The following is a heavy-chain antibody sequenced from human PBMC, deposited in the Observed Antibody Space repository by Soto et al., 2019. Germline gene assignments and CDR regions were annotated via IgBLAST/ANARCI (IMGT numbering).Heavy chain of an antibody. V-gene: IGHV1-46*01. Sequence: QVQLVQSGAEVKKPGASVKVSCKASGYTFTSYYMHWVRQAPGQGLEWMGIINPSGGSTSYAQKFQGRVTMTRDTSTSTVYMELSSLGSEDTAVYYCASDSRSAAVANPTNWFDPWGQGTLVTVSS. J-gene: IGHJ5*02. CDR3: ASDSRSAAVANPTNWFDP. D-gene: IGHD6-19*01. CDR1: GYTFTSYY. CDR2: INPSGGST.